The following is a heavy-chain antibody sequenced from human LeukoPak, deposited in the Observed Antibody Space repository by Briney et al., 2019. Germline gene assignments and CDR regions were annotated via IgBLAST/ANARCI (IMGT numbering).Heavy chain of an antibody. Sequence: SETLSLTCTVSGGSISSYYWSWIRQPAGKGLEWIGRIHTSGSTNYNPSLKSRVTISVDTSKNQFSLKLSSVTAADTAVYYCARGSEVVGFDYWGQGTLVTVSS. CDR2: IHTSGST. D-gene: IGHD2-15*01. CDR3: ARGSEVVGFDY. CDR1: GGSISSYY. J-gene: IGHJ4*02. V-gene: IGHV4-4*07.